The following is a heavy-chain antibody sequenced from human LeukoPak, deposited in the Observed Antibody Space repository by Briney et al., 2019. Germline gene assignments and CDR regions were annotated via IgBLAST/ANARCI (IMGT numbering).Heavy chain of an antibody. CDR2: IIPIFGTA. CDR1: GGTFSSYA. V-gene: IGHV1-69*13. D-gene: IGHD4-11*01. J-gene: IGHJ6*03. Sequence: GASVKVSCKASGGTFSSYAISWVRQAPGQGLEWMGGIIPIFGTANYAQKFQGRVTITADESTSTAYMELNSLRSEDTAVYYCARAVTTTDYYYYYYMDVWGKGTTVTVSS. CDR3: ARAVTTTDYYYYYYMDV.